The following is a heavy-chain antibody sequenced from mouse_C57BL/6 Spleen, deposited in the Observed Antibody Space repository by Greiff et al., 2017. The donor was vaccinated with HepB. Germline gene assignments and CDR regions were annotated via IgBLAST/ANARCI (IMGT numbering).Heavy chain of an antibody. CDR2: IYPGSGNT. D-gene: IGHD1-1*01. J-gene: IGHJ1*03. CDR3: ARGSSYGYFDV. V-gene: IGHV1-66*01. CDR1: GYSFTSYY. Sequence: QVQLQQSGPELVKPGASVKISCKASGYSFTSYYIHWVKQRPGQGLEWIGWIYPGSGNTKYNEKFKGKATLTADTSSSTAYMQLSSLTSEDSAVYYCARGSSYGYFDVWGTGTTVTVSS.